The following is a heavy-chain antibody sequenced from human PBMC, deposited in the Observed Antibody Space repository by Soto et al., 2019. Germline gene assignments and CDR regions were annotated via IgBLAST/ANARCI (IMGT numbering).Heavy chain of an antibody. J-gene: IGHJ4*02. Sequence: QVQLQESGPGLVKPSQTLSLTCTVSGGSISSGGYYWSWLRQHPGKGLEWIGYIYYSGSTYYNPSLTSRVTISVDTSKNQFSLKLSSVTAADTAVYYCARGGDKDSSSLCFDSWGQGTLVTVSS. CDR2: IYYSGST. D-gene: IGHD6-6*01. CDR1: GGSISSGGYY. V-gene: IGHV4-31*03. CDR3: ARGGDKDSSSLCFDS.